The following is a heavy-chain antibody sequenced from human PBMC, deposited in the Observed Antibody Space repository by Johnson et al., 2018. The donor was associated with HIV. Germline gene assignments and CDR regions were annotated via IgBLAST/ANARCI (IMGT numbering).Heavy chain of an antibody. CDR1: GFTFSSYA. CDR2: ISGSGGST. CDR3: ARDKGRGAFDI. D-gene: IGHD3-10*01. V-gene: IGHV3-23*04. J-gene: IGHJ3*02. Sequence: MQLVESGGGLVQPGGSLRLSCAASGFTFSSYAMSWVRQAPGKGLEWVSAISGSGGSTYYADSVKGRFTICRDNSKNSLYLQMNSMRAEDTAVYYCARDKGRGAFDIWGQGTMVTVSS.